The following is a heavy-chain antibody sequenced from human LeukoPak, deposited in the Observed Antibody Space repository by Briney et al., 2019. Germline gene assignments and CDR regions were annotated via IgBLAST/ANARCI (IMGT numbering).Heavy chain of an antibody. V-gene: IGHV3-23*01. CDR2: ISGSGGST. D-gene: IGHD5-12*01. CDR3: AKVPAGPVGPGSKLIASGYDPDFDY. Sequence: GGSLRLSCAASGFTFSSYAMSWVRQAPGKGLEWVSAISGSGGSTYYADSVKGRFTISRDNSKNTLYLQMNSLRAEDTAVYYCAKVPAGPVGPGSKLIASGYDPDFDYWGQGTLVTVSS. CDR1: GFTFSSYA. J-gene: IGHJ4*02.